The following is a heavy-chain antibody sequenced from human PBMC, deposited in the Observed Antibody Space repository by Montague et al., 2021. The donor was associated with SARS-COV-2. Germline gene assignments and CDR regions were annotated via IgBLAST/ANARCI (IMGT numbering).Heavy chain of an antibody. J-gene: IGHJ4*02. CDR1: GGSINNYF. CDR2: IHSTGST. Sequence: SETLSLTCSVSGGSINNYFWGWIRQSPGKGLEWFGYIHSTGSTAYNPSLKSRVIISVDTSKTQISLKLSSVSAADTALYYCARAVVGAKAATIESWGQGALVTVSS. V-gene: IGHV4-59*01. CDR3: ARAVVGAKAATIES. D-gene: IGHD2-15*01.